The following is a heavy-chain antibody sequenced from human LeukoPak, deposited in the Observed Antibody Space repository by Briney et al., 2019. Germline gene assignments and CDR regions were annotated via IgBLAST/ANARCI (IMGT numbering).Heavy chain of an antibody. CDR1: GYTFTSYG. CDR2: ISAYNGNT. D-gene: IGHD3-10*01. V-gene: IGHV1-18*01. CDR3: ARDISNYYGSGKGY. Sequence: GASVKVSCKASGYTFTSYGISWVRQAPGQGLEWMGWISAYNGNTNFAQKLQGRVTMTTDTSTSTAYMELRSLRSDDTAVYYCARDISNYYGSGKGYWGQGTLVTVSS. J-gene: IGHJ4*02.